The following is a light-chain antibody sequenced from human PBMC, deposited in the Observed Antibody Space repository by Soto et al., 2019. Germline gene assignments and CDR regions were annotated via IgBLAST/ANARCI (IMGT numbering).Light chain of an antibody. Sequence: QSVLTQPPSVSEAPRQRVTISCSGSSSNIGNNAVNWYQQLPGKAPKLLIYYDDLLPSGVSDRFSGSKSGTSASLAISGLQSEDGADYYCAAWDDSLNGLVFGGGTKVTVL. J-gene: IGLJ2*01. CDR3: AAWDDSLNGLV. V-gene: IGLV1-36*01. CDR1: SSNIGNNA. CDR2: YDD.